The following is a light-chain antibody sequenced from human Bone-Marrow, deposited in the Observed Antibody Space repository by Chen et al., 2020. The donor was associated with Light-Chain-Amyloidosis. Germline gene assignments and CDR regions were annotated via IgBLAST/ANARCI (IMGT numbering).Light chain of an antibody. CDR1: SGSIATNY. J-gene: IGLJ3*02. Sequence: NFMLTQPHSVSESPGKTVIISCTRSSGSIATNYVQWYQQRPGSSPTTVIYEDDQRPSGVPDRFSGSSDRSSSSAYLTIAGLKTEDEADYNCQSYQGSSQGVFGGGTKLTVL. V-gene: IGLV6-57*01. CDR2: EDD. CDR3: QSYQGSSQGV.